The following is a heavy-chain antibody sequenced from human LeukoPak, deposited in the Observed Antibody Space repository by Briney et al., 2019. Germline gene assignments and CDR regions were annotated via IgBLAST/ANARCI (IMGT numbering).Heavy chain of an antibody. CDR1: GGSISGYY. V-gene: IGHV4-59*01. D-gene: IGHD6-19*01. Sequence: SETLSLTCTVSGGSISGYYWSWIRQPPGKGLEWIGYIYYSGSTNYNPSLKSRVTISVDTSKNQFSLKLSSVTAADTAVYYCAREIAVAGSYYFDYWGQGTLVTVSS. CDR2: IYYSGST. J-gene: IGHJ4*02. CDR3: AREIAVAGSYYFDY.